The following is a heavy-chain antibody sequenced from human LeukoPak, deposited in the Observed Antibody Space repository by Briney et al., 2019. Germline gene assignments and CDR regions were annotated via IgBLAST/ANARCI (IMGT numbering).Heavy chain of an antibody. J-gene: IGHJ4*02. CDR2: INHSGST. Sequence: SETLSLTCAVYGGSFSGYYWSWIRQPPGKGLEWIGEINHSGSTNYNPSLKSRVTISVDTSKNQFSLKLSSVTAADTAVYYCARGQQWYYYGSGSLDYWGQGTLVTVSS. CDR3: ARGQQWYYYGSGSLDY. CDR1: GGSFSGYY. V-gene: IGHV4-34*01. D-gene: IGHD3-10*01.